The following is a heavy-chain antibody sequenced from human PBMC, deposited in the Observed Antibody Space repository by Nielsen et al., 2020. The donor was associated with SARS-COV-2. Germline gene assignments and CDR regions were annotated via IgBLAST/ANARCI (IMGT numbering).Heavy chain of an antibody. J-gene: IGHJ4*02. D-gene: IGHD4-17*01. V-gene: IGHV3-30-3*01. Sequence: GESLKISCAASGFTFSSYAMHWVRQAPGKGLEWVAVISYDGSNKYYADSVKGRFTISRDNSKNTLYLQMNSLRAEDTAVYYCATFTTVTDTVDYWGQGTLVTVSS. CDR3: ATFTTVTDTVDY. CDR1: GFTFSSYA. CDR2: ISYDGSNK.